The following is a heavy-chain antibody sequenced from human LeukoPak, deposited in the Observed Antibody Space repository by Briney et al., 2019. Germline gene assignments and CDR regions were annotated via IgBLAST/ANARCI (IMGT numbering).Heavy chain of an antibody. V-gene: IGHV4-61*01. CDR2: IYYSGST. Sequence: SETLSLTCAVSGGSVSSGSYYWSWIRQPPGKGLEWIGLIYYSGSTNYNPSPKSRVTISVDTSKNQFSLKLSSVTAADTAVYYCARRVEDAFDIWGQGTMVTVSS. CDR1: GGSVSSGSYY. CDR3: ARRVEDAFDI. J-gene: IGHJ3*02.